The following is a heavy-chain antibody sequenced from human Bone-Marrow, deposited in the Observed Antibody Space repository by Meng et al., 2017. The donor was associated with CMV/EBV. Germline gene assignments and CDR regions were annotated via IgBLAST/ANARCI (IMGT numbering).Heavy chain of an antibody. J-gene: IGHJ6*02. CDR1: GFTFSDHG. CDR3: AKDHLTVTTRYSGMDV. D-gene: IGHD4-11*01. Sequence: GGSLRLSCAASGFTFSDHGMHWVRQAPGKGLEWVAFIRYDGSKKYYADFVKGRLTISRDNSKNTLYLQMNSLRAEDTAVYYCAKDHLTVTTRYSGMDVWGQGTTVTVSS. CDR2: IRYDGSKK. V-gene: IGHV3-30*02.